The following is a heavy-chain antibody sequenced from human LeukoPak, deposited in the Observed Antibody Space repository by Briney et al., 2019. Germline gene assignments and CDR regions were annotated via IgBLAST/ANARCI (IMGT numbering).Heavy chain of an antibody. J-gene: IGHJ4*02. CDR3: AKDLYYYDSSGYSGFDY. Sequence: PSETLSLTCAVYGGSFSGYYWSWIRQPPGKGLEWIGETNHSGSTNYNPSLKSRVTISVDTSKNQFSLKLSSVTAADTAVYYCAKDLYYYDSSGYSGFDYWGQGTLVTVSS. CDR1: GGSFSGYY. D-gene: IGHD3-22*01. V-gene: IGHV4-34*01. CDR2: TNHSGST.